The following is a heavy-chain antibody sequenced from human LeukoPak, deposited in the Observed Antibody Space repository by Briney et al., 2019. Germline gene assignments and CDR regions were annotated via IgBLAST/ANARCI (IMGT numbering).Heavy chain of an antibody. Sequence: PSETLSLTCAVYGGSFSGYYWSWIRQPPGKGLEWIGEINHSGSTNYNPSLKSRVTISVDTSKNQFSLKLSSVTAADTAVYYCASGFYYYYDSSGPRRALYYFDYWGQGTLVTVSS. V-gene: IGHV4-34*01. CDR2: INHSGST. J-gene: IGHJ4*02. CDR1: GGSFSGYY. CDR3: ASGFYYYYDSSGPRRALYYFDY. D-gene: IGHD3-22*01.